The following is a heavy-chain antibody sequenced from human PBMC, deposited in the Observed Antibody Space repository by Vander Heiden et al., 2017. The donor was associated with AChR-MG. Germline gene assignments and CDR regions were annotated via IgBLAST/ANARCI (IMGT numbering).Heavy chain of an antibody. CDR3: ARGRSTTLYYFDS. V-gene: IGHV3-11*01. CDR1: GFIFSDYY. J-gene: IGHJ4*02. CDR2: ISSSGSTI. D-gene: IGHD1-7*01. Sequence: QVPLVESGGGLVKPGGSLRPSCAAPGFIFSDYYMTWIRQAPGKGLEWVSYISSSGSTIYYADSVKGRFTISRDNAKNSLYLQMNSLRAEDTAVYYCARGRSTTLYYFDSWGQGILVTVSS.